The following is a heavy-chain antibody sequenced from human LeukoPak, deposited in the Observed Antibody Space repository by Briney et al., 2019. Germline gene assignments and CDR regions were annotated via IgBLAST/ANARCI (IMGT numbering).Heavy chain of an antibody. D-gene: IGHD1-1*01. V-gene: IGHV5-51*01. CDR1: GYSFTSCW. CDR3: AKFTEATTGSEAFDY. CDR2: IYPGDSDT. J-gene: IGHJ4*02. Sequence: GESLKISGKGSGYSFTSCWIGWVRQMPGKGLEWMGIIYPGDSDTRYSPSFQGQVTISADKSISTAYLQWSSLKASDTAMYYCAKFTEATTGSEAFDYWGQGTLVTVSS.